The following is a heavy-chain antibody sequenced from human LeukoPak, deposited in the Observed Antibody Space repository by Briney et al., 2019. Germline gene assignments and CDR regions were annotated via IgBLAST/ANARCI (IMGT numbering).Heavy chain of an antibody. Sequence: GGSLRLSCAASGFTFSSYDMNWVRQAPGKGLEWVSVIYSGGSTYYADSVKGRFTISRDNSKNTLYLQMNSLRAEDTAVYYCARGRQGRWLQVRGWYYFDYWGQGTLVTVSS. CDR2: IYSGGST. J-gene: IGHJ4*02. V-gene: IGHV3-53*01. D-gene: IGHD5-24*01. CDR1: GFTFSSYD. CDR3: ARGRQGRWLQVRGWYYFDY.